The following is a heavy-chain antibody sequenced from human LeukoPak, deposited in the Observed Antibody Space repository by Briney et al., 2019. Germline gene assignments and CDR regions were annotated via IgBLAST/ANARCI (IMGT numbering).Heavy chain of an antibody. CDR2: ISSSSSYI. D-gene: IGHD3-16*01. J-gene: IGHJ4*02. CDR1: GFTFSSYS. Sequence: PGGSLRLSCAASGFTFSSYSMNWVRQAPGKGLEWVSSISSSSSYIYYADSVKGRFTIPRDNAKNSLYLQMNSLRAEDTAVYYCARMLRANDYGDYWGQGTLVTVSS. CDR3: ARMLRANDYGDY. V-gene: IGHV3-21*01.